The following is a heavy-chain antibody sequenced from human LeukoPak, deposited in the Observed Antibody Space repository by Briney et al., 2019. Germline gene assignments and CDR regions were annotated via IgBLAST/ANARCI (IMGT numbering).Heavy chain of an antibody. CDR3: ARGGYYYYGMDV. CDR2: IYYSGTT. Sequence: SQTLSLTCTVSGGSISSGGYYWGWIHQHPGKGLEWIGYIYYSGTTYYNPSLKSRVTTSMDTSKNQFSLKLSSVTAEDTAVYYCARGGYYYYGMDVWGQGTTVTVSS. CDR1: GGSISSGGYY. V-gene: IGHV4-31*03. J-gene: IGHJ6*02.